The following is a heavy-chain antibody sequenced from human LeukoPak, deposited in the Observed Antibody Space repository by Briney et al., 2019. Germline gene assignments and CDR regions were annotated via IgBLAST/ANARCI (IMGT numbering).Heavy chain of an antibody. J-gene: IGHJ3*02. Sequence: ASVKVSCKASGGTFSSYAISWVRQAPGQGLEWMGGIIPIFGTANYAQKFQGRVTITADESTSTAYMELSSLRSEDTAVYYCARGVEAMVSKAFDIWGQGTMVTVSS. CDR2: IIPIFGTA. D-gene: IGHD5-18*01. CDR1: GGTFSSYA. CDR3: ARGVEAMVSKAFDI. V-gene: IGHV1-69*13.